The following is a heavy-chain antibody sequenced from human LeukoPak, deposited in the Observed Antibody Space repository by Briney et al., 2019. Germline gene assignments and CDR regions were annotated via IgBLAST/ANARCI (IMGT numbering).Heavy chain of an antibody. CDR3: AKDDREEMATDTGYAFDI. J-gene: IGHJ3*02. Sequence: GGSLRLSCAASGFTCDDYAMHWVRQAPGKGLEWVSGISWNSGSIGYADSVKGRFTISRDNAKNSLYLQMNSLRAEDTALYYCAKDDREEMATDTGYAFDIWGQGTMVTVSS. D-gene: IGHD5-24*01. V-gene: IGHV3-9*01. CDR2: ISWNSGSI. CDR1: GFTCDDYA.